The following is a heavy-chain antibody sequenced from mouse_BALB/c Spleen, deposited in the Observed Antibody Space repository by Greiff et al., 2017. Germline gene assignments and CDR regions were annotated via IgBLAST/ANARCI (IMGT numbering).Heavy chain of an antibody. CDR3: ARGDYPYAIDY. J-gene: IGHJ2*01. V-gene: IGHV1S127*01. CDR2: IDRSDSET. Sequence: QVQLQQSGPQLVRPGASVKISCTASGYSFTSYWMHWVKQRPGQGLEWIGMIDRSDSETRLNQKFKDQATLTVDKSSSTAYMQLSSPTSEDSAVYYCARGDYPYAIDYWGQGTTLTVSS. CDR1: GYSFTSYW. D-gene: IGHD2-4*01.